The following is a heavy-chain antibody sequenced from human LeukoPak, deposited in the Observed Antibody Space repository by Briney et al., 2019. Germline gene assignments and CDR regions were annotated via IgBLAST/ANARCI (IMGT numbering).Heavy chain of an antibody. CDR2: ISRSGAST. D-gene: IGHD3-3*01. CDR1: GFTFSSYA. V-gene: IGHV3-23*01. Sequence: GGSLRLSCAASGFTFSSYAMSWVRQAPGKGLEWVSTISRSGASTYYADSVKGRFTISRDNSKNTLFLQMNSLRAEDTAVYYCAKEARITIFGVVIMGLDYWGQGTLVTVSS. CDR3: AKEARITIFGVVIMGLDY. J-gene: IGHJ4*02.